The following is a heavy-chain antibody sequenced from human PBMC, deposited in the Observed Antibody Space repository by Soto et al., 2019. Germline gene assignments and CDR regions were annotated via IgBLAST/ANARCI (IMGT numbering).Heavy chain of an antibody. Sequence: QVQLVESGGGLVKPGGSLRLSCAASGFTFSDYYMTWIRQPQGKGLEWISYISGSGNTIYYADSVKGRFTVSRDNARNSLYLQMNSLRAEDTAFYYCASDPYYYASGYWGQGTLVTVSS. V-gene: IGHV3-11*01. CDR1: GFTFSDYY. CDR3: ASDPYYYASGY. J-gene: IGHJ4*02. D-gene: IGHD3-10*01. CDR2: ISGSGNTI.